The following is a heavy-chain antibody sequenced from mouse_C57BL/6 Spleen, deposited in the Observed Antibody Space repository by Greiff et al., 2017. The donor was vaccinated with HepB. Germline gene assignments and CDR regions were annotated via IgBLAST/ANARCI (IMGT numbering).Heavy chain of an antibody. Sequence: EVKLVESGGALVKPGGSLKLSCAASGFTFSSYAMSWVRQTPEKRLEWVATISDGGSYTYYPDNVKGRFTISRDNAKNNLYLQMSHLKSEDTAMYYGARDNYGNLDWYFDVWGTGTTVTVSS. J-gene: IGHJ1*03. D-gene: IGHD2-1*01. CDR3: ARDNYGNLDWYFDV. CDR2: ISDGGSYT. CDR1: GFTFSSYA. V-gene: IGHV5-4*01.